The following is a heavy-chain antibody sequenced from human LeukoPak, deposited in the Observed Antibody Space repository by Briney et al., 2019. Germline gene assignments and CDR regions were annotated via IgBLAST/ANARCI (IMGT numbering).Heavy chain of an antibody. CDR3: ARSSGSGYD. D-gene: IGHD3-10*01. Sequence: SETLSPTCTVSSYSISRGYYWGWIRQSPGKGLEWIGNIYHTGSTSYNPSLKSRVTISVDTSKNQFSLKLSSVTAADTAVYYCARSSGSGYDWGQGTLVTVSS. V-gene: IGHV4-38-2*02. CDR2: IYHTGST. CDR1: SYSISRGYY. J-gene: IGHJ4*02.